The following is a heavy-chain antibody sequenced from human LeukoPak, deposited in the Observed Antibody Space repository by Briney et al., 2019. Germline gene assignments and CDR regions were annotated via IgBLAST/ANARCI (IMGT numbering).Heavy chain of an antibody. CDR1: GFTFDDYA. CDR3: AEDTLSWSGYYGMDV. CDR2: ISGDGGST. J-gene: IGHJ6*02. D-gene: IGHD6-13*01. Sequence: PGGSLRLSCAASGFTFDDYAMHWVRQAPGKGLEWVSLISGDGGSTYYADSVKGRFTISRDNSKNSLYLQMNSLRTEDTALYYCAEDTLSWSGYYGMDVWGQGTTVTVSS. V-gene: IGHV3-43*02.